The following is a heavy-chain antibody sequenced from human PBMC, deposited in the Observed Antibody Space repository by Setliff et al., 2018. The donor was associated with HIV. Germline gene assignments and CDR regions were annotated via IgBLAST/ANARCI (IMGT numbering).Heavy chain of an antibody. CDR2: ISYDGNKK. D-gene: IGHD6-13*01. V-gene: IGHV3-30*04. CDR1: AFTFSNYN. Sequence: GGSLRLSCAASAFTFSNYNIHWVRQAPGKGLEWVAFISYDGNKKYYADSVKGRFTISRDNSKNTLYLQMNSLRPEDTAVYYCARDCRVGWVFTYGMDVWGQGTLVTVSS. J-gene: IGHJ6*02. CDR3: ARDCRVGWVFTYGMDV.